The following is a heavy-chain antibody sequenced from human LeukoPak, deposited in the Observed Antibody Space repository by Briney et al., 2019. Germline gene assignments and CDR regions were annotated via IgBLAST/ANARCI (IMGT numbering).Heavy chain of an antibody. CDR3: AGDYGGNSGFDY. Sequence: SVTLSLTCTVSGGSISNYYWTWIRQPAGKGLEWIGRIYTGGSASYNPSLGSRVTMSVDTSKNQLSLKLTSVTAADTAVYYCAGDYGGNSGFDYWGQGTLVTVSS. CDR2: IYTGGSA. D-gene: IGHD4-23*01. J-gene: IGHJ4*02. V-gene: IGHV4-4*07. CDR1: GGSISNYY.